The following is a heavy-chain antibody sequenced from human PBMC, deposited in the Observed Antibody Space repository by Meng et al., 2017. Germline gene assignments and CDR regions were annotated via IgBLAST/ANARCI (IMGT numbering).Heavy chain of an antibody. CDR1: GFTFSSYA. Sequence: VRLLGPGGGVVQPGRSLRLSCAASGFTFSSYAMHWVRQAPGKGLEWVAVISYDGSNKYYADSVKGRFTISRDNSKNTLYLQMNSLRAEDTAVYYCARGLSTTYWYFDLWGRGTLVTVSS. CDR3: ARGLSTTYWYFDL. V-gene: IGHV3-30*01. CDR2: ISYDGSNK. D-gene: IGHD2/OR15-2a*01. J-gene: IGHJ2*01.